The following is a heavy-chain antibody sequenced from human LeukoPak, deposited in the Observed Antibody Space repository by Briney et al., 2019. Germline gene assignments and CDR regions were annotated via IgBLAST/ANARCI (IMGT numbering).Heavy chain of an antibody. D-gene: IGHD3-22*01. CDR3: ARGDSSGYYTFDY. CDR2: IYYSGST. V-gene: IGHV4-39*07. J-gene: IGHJ4*02. Sequence: SETLSLTCTVSGGSISSSSYYWGWIRQPPGKGLEWIGSIYYSGSTYYNPSLKSRVTISVDTSKNQFSLKLSSVTAADTAVYYCARGDSSGYYTFDYWGQGTLVTASS. CDR1: GGSISSSSYY.